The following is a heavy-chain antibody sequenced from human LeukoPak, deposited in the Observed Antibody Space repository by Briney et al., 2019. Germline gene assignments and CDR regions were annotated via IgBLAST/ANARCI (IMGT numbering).Heavy chain of an antibody. J-gene: IGHJ5*02. CDR3: ARELLESDYAEGWFDP. CDR1: GGSISSYY. CDR2: IYYSGST. V-gene: IGHV4-59*01. D-gene: IGHD4-17*01. Sequence: SETLSLTCTVSGGSISSYYWTWIRQPPGKGLECIGYIYYSGSTHYNPSLKSRVTISVDTSKNQFSLKLSSVTAADTAVYYCARELLESDYAEGWFDPWGQGTLVTVSS.